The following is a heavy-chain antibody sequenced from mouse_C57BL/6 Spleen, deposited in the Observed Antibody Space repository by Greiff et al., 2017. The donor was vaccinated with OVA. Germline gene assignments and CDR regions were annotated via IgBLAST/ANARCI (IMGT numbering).Heavy chain of an antibody. V-gene: IGHV5-4*03. J-gene: IGHJ2*01. D-gene: IGHD2-3*01. Sequence: EVKVVESGGGLVKPGGSLKLSCAASGFTFSSYAMSWVRQTPEKRLEWVATISDGGSYTYYPDNVKGRFTISRDNAKNNLYLQMSHLKSEDTAMYYCARVGLYDGYFDYWGQGTTLTVSS. CDR2: ISDGGSYT. CDR3: ARVGLYDGYFDY. CDR1: GFTFSSYA.